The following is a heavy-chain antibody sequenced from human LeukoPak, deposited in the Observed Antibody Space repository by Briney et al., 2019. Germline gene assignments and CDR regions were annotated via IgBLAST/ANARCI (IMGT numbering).Heavy chain of an antibody. CDR2: ISNDGSRK. V-gene: IGHV3-30*03. CDR3: ARDRAWNYFDY. CDR1: GFTFSDYA. Sequence: GGSLRLSCVGSGFTFSDYAMTWVRQAPGKGLEWVAIISNDGSRKYYAHSVEGRFTISRDNSKNTLYLQMDSLRAEDTAVYYCARDRAWNYFDYWGQGTLVTVSS. J-gene: IGHJ4*02. D-gene: IGHD3-3*01.